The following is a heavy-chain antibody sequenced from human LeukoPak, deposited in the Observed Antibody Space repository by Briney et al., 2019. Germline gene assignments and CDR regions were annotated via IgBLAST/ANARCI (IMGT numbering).Heavy chain of an antibody. CDR3: AKSGPPYYYDSSGPFDP. Sequence: WGSLRLSCAASGFKFTTFGMHWVRQAPGKGLEWVAFITFDGSNRKYADSMRGRFTISRDKSKNTLSLQMNSLRAEDTAVYYCAKSGPPYYYDSSGPFDPWGQGTLVTVSS. J-gene: IGHJ5*02. D-gene: IGHD3-22*01. CDR2: ITFDGSNR. V-gene: IGHV3-30*02. CDR1: GFKFTTFG.